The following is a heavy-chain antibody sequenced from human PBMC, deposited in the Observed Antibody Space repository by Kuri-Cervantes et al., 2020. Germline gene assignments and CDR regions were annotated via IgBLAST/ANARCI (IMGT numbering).Heavy chain of an antibody. J-gene: IGHJ4*02. CDR3: VPSGGYSSGWSLDY. CDR1: GFTFSSYS. Sequence: GESLKISCAASGFTFSSYSMNWVRQAPGKGLEWVSAISGSGGTTYYADSVKGRFTISRVNSKNTLYLQMNSLRAEDTAVYYCVPSGGYSSGWSLDYWGQGTLVTVSS. D-gene: IGHD6-19*01. V-gene: IGHV3-23*01. CDR2: ISGSGGTT.